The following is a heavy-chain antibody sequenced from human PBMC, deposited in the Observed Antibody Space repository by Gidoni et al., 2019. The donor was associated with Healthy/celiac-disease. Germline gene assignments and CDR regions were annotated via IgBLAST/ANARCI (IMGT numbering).Heavy chain of an antibody. V-gene: IGHV4-31*03. CDR2: IYYSGGT. CDR3: ARESTGTTLFDP. J-gene: IGHJ5*02. D-gene: IGHD1-7*01. CDR1: GGSISSGGYY. Sequence: QVQLQESGPGLVKPSQTLSLTCTVSGGSISSGGYYWSWIRQHPGKGLEWIGYIYYSGGTYYNPSLKSRVTISVDTSKNQFSLKLSSVTAADTAVYYCARESTGTTLFDPWGQGTLVTVSS.